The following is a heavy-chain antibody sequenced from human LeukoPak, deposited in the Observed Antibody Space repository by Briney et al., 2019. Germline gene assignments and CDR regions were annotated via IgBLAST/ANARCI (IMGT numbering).Heavy chain of an antibody. CDR2: ISWDGGST. CDR1: GFTFDDYA. CDR3: AKDSLAVAGESYFDY. J-gene: IGHJ4*02. D-gene: IGHD6-19*01. V-gene: IGHV3-43D*03. Sequence: GGSLRLSCAASGFTFDDYAMHWVRQAPGKGLEWVSLISWDGGSTDYADSVKGLFTISRDNSKKSLYLQMNSVRAEDTALYYCAKDSLAVAGESYFDYWGQGTLVTVSS.